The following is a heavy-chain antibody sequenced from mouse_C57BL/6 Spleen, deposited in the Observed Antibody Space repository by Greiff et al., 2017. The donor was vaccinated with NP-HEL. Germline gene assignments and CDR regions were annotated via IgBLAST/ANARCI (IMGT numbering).Heavy chain of an antibody. V-gene: IGHV1-15*01. J-gene: IGHJ4*01. CDR3: TREGYGSSYAMDY. D-gene: IGHD1-1*01. CDR2: IDPETGGT. Sequence: VQLQESGAELVRPGASVTLSCKASGYTFTDYEMHWVKQTPVHGLEWIGAIDPETGGTAYNQKFKGKAILTAAKSSRTAYMEHRSLTSEDSAVYYCTREGYGSSYAMDYWGQGTSVTVSS. CDR1: GYTFTDYE.